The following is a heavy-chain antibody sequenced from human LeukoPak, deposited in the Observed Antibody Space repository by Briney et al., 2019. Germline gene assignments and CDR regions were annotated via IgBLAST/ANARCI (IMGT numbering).Heavy chain of an antibody. CDR2: IYYSGST. CDR3: ARIMLGYFDY. Sequence: PSETLSLTCTVSGGSISSGDYYWSWIRQPPGKGLEWTGYIYYSGSTYYNPSLKSRVTISVDTSKNQFSLKLNSVTAADTAMYYCARIMLGYFDYWGQGNLVTVSS. V-gene: IGHV4-30-4*02. J-gene: IGHJ4*02. CDR1: GGSISSGDYY. D-gene: IGHD2-8*01.